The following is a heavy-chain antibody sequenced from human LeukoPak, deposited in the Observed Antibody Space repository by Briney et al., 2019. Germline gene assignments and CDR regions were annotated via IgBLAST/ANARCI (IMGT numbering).Heavy chain of an antibody. CDR3: ARGRPIIVVVPAAIRYYYYYYMDV. Sequence: SETLSLTCTVSGYSISSGYYWGWIRQPPGKGLEWIGSIYHSGSTYYNPSLKSRVTISVDTSKNQFSLKLSSVTAADTAVYYCARGRPIIVVVPAAIRYYYYYYMDVWGKGTTVTVSS. J-gene: IGHJ6*03. V-gene: IGHV4-38-2*02. D-gene: IGHD2-2*02. CDR1: GYSISSGYY. CDR2: IYHSGST.